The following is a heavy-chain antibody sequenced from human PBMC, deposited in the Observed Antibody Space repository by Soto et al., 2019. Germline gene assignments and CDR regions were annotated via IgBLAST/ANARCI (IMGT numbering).Heavy chain of an antibody. CDR3: ARAENTIFGVVTFDY. J-gene: IGHJ4*02. CDR1: GYTFTSYG. D-gene: IGHD3-3*01. Sequence: ASVKVSCKASGYTFTSYGISWVRQAPGQGLEWMGWISAYNGNTNYAQKLQGRVTTTTDTSTSTAYMELRSLRSDDTAVYYCARAENTIFGVVTFDYWGQGTLVTVS. V-gene: IGHV1-18*01. CDR2: ISAYNGNT.